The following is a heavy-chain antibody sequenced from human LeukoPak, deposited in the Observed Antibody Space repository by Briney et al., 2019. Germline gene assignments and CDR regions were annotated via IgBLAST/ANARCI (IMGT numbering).Heavy chain of an antibody. D-gene: IGHD6-19*01. CDR2: INSDGSST. J-gene: IGHJ4*02. CDR3: ARDPSAVAGNSPRLDY. V-gene: IGHV3-74*01. Sequence: GGSLRLSCAASGFTFSSYWMHWVRQAPGKGLVWVSRINSDGSSTSYADSVKGRFTISRDNAKNTLYLQMNSLRAEDTAVYYCARDPSAVAGNSPRLDYWGQGTLVTVSS. CDR1: GFTFSSYW.